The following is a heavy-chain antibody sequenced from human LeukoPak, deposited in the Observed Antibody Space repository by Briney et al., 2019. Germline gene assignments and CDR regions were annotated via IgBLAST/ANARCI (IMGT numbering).Heavy chain of an antibody. CDR2: ISSSSSYI. D-gene: IGHD3-22*01. CDR3: AKDGKGSNAYYYADH. V-gene: IGHV3-21*04. CDR1: GFTFSSYS. Sequence: GGSLRLSCAASGFTFSSYSMNWVRQAPGKGLEWVSSISSSSSYIYYADSVKGRFTISRDNRKNSVSLQMNSLRTEDAALYYCAKDGKGSNAYYYADHWGQGTLVTVSS. J-gene: IGHJ4*02.